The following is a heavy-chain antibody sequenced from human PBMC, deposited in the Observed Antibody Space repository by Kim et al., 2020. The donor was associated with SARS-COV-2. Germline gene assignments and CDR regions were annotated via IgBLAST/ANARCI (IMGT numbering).Heavy chain of an antibody. Sequence: ASLKVSCKASGYTFTGYYMHWVRQAPGQGLEWMGRINPNSGGTNYAQKFQGRVTMTRDTSISTAYMELSRLKSDDTAVYYCARGDVLRYFDWLLIPFDYWGQGSLVTVSS. J-gene: IGHJ4*02. V-gene: IGHV1-2*06. D-gene: IGHD3-9*01. CDR3: ARGDVLRYFDWLLIPFDY. CDR2: INPNSGGT. CDR1: GYTFTGYY.